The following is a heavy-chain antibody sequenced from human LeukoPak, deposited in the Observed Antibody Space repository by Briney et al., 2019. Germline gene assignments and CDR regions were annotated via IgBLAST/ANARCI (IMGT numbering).Heavy chain of an antibody. CDR2: ISSSSSYI. V-gene: IGHV3-21*04. J-gene: IGHJ3*02. CDR1: GFTFSSYS. Sequence: GGSLRLSCAASGFTFSSYSMNWVRQAPGKGLEWVSSISSSSSYIYYADSVKGRFSISRDNSKNTVYLQMNSLRAEDTAVYYCARELREHGVFDIWGQGRMVTVSS. D-gene: IGHD1-26*01. CDR3: ARELREHGVFDI.